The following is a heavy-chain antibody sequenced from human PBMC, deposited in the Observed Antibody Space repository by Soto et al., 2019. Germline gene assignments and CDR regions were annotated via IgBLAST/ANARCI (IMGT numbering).Heavy chain of an antibody. CDR2: MSYDGSNK. CDR3: ARDGGAY. Sequence: QVQLVESGGGVVQPGRTLRLSCAASGFTFSSYAMHWVRWAPGKGLEWMAVMSYDGSNKYYADSVKGRFTISRDNSKNTLYLQMNSLRPEDTALYYCARDGGAYWGQGTLVIVSS. D-gene: IGHD3-16*01. CDR1: GFTFSSYA. V-gene: IGHV3-30-3*01. J-gene: IGHJ4*02.